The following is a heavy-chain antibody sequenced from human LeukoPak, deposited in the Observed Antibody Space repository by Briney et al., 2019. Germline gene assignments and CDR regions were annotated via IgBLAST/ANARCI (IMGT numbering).Heavy chain of an antibody. J-gene: IGHJ4*02. CDR3: AAVRGVAYFDY. V-gene: IGHV3-7*03. CDR2: IKQDGSEK. Sequence: GGSLRLSCAASGFTFSSYWMSWVRQAPGKGLEWVANIKQDGSEKYYVDSVEGRFTISRDNAKNSLYLQMNSLRADDTAVYYCAAVRGVAYFDYWGQGTLVTVSS. CDR1: GFTFSSYW. D-gene: IGHD3-10*01.